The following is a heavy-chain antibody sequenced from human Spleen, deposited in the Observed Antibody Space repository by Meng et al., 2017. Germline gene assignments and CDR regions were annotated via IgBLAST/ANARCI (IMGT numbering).Heavy chain of an antibody. CDR1: TDSSSGRTYY. V-gene: IGHV4-39*07. CDR2: LYDGGSP. J-gene: IGHJ2*01. Sequence: HLHHPVSGHGRVKPSEPLSLTCTVSTDSSSGRTYYWGWFRQPPGKGLEWIGSLYDGGSPYYNPSLKSRVTISADTSKTQFFLQLTSITAADTAVYNCARGRGPDWYFDLWGRGTLVTVSS. CDR3: ARGRGPDWYFDL.